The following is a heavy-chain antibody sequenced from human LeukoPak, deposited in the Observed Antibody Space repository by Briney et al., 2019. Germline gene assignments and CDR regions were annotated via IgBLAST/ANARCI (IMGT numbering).Heavy chain of an antibody. Sequence: GGSLRLSCAASGFTFSSYGMHWVRQAPGKGLEWVAVIWYDGSNKYYADSVKGRFTISRDNSKNTLYLQMNSLRAEDTAVYYCARADDIVVVPAAMFSFDYWGQGTLVTVSS. CDR3: ARADDIVVVPAAMFSFDY. D-gene: IGHD2-2*01. J-gene: IGHJ4*02. CDR2: IWYDGSNK. CDR1: GFTFSSYG. V-gene: IGHV3-33*01.